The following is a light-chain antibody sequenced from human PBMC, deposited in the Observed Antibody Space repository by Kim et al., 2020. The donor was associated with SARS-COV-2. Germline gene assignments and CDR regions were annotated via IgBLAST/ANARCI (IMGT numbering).Light chain of an antibody. J-gene: IGKJ1*01. V-gene: IGKV1-27*01. Sequence: QSGVPSRFSGSGSGTALTLTISSLQTEDFASYYCQQYSSSPWTFGQGTKVDIK. CDR3: QQYSSSPWT.